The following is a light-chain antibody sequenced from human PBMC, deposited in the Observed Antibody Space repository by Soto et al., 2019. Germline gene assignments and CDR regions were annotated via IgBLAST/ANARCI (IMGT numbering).Light chain of an antibody. V-gene: IGLV2-14*01. CDR2: DVS. J-gene: IGLJ2*01. CDR1: SSDVGGYNY. Sequence: QSALTQPASVSGSPGQSITISCTGTSSDVGGYNYVSWYQQHPGKAPKVMIYDVSNRPSGVSNRVSGSKSGNTASLTISGLQAEDEADDYCSSYTCSSSVVFGGVTKLTV. CDR3: SSYTCSSSVV.